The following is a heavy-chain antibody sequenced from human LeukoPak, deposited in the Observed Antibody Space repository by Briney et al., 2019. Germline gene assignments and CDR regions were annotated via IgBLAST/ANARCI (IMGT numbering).Heavy chain of an antibody. J-gene: IGHJ4*02. CDR2: IKQDGSEK. V-gene: IGHV3-7*01. Sequence: PGGSLRLSCAASGFTFSSYGMSWVRQAPGKGLEWVANIKQDGSEKYYVDSVKGRFTISRDNAKNSLYLQMNSLRAEDTAVYYCARSDDKVEYYYDSSGFSPFDYWGQGTLVTVSS. CDR1: GFTFSSYG. CDR3: ARSDDKVEYYYDSSGFSPFDY. D-gene: IGHD3-22*01.